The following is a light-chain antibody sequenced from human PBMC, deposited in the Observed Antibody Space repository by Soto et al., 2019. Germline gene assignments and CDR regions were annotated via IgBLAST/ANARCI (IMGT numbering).Light chain of an antibody. CDR2: AAS. Sequence: DIKMTQSPSSLFESVGDRVTITCRASQSISSYLNWYQQKPGKAPKLLIYAASSLESGVPSRFSGSGSGTDFTLTIISLQPEDFATYYCQQSYSTHWTFGQGTKVDIK. CDR1: QSISSY. CDR3: QQSYSTHWT. J-gene: IGKJ1*01. V-gene: IGKV1-39*01.